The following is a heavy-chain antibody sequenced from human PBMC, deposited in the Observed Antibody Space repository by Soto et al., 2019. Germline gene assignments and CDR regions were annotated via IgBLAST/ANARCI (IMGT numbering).Heavy chain of an antibody. J-gene: IGHJ3*02. Sequence: QVQLEQSGAEVKKPGSSVKVSCKASGGTLSDHGVAWLRQAPGQGLEWMGGTIPVFNTAKYAQKFQGRVTVTADKFTNIASMELSSLRCEDTAFYFCERGVYGSGNYYTGPSAFAIWGQGTMVIVSS. D-gene: IGHD3-10*01. CDR3: ERGVYGSGNYYTGPSAFAI. CDR1: GGTLSDHG. CDR2: TIPVFNTA. V-gene: IGHV1-69*06.